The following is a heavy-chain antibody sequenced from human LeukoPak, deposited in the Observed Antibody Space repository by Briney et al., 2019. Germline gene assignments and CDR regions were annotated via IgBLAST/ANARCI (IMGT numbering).Heavy chain of an antibody. CDR3: AKEVLTTVTPFDY. D-gene: IGHD4-17*01. V-gene: IGHV3-30*18. Sequence: GGSLRLSCTASGFTFSTYGMHRVRQAPDKGLEWVALISYDGSNKYYADSVKGRFTISRDNSKNTLYLQMNSLRAEDTAVYYCAKEVLTTVTPFDYWGQGTLVTVSS. CDR1: GFTFSTYG. CDR2: ISYDGSNK. J-gene: IGHJ4*02.